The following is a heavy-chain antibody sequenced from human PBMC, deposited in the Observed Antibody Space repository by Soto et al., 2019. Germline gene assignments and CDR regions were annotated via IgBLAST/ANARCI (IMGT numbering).Heavy chain of an antibody. CDR1: GFSFSSYA. V-gene: IGHV3-23*01. Sequence: EVQLLESGGGLVQPGGSLRLSCAASGFSFSSYAMSWVRQAPGKGLGWVSGISGTGITTFYADSVKGRFTISRDNSRNTLDMQMSSLRAEDTAVYYCAKDLKISVWGQGTMVTVSS. CDR2: ISGTGITT. CDR3: AKDLKISV. J-gene: IGHJ3*01.